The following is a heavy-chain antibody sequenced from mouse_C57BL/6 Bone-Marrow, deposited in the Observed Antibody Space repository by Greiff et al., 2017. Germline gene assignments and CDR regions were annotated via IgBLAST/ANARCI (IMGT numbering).Heavy chain of an antibody. D-gene: IGHD2-4*01. J-gene: IGHJ3*01. CDR2: ISDGGSYS. Sequence: EVKLMESGGGLVKPGGSLKLSCAASGFTFSSYAMSWVRQTPEKRLEWVATISDGGSYSYYPDNLKGRFTISRDNAANNLYLQMSHLKSEDTAMYDCERGPRADDYVWFAYWGRGTLVTVSA. CDR3: ERGPRADDYVWFAY. CDR1: GFTFSSYA. V-gene: IGHV5-4*03.